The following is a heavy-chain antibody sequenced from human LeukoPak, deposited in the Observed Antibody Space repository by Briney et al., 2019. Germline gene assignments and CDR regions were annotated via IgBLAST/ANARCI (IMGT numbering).Heavy chain of an antibody. V-gene: IGHV3-48*03. CDR1: GFTFSSYE. D-gene: IGHD4-23*01. CDR3: AKDLLDYGGNRPIIFDY. Sequence: GGSLRLSCAASGFTFSSYEMNWVRQAPGKGLEWVSYISSSGSTIYYADSVKGRFTISRDNAKNSLYLQMNSLRAEDTAVYYCAKDLLDYGGNRPIIFDYWGQGTLVTVSS. J-gene: IGHJ4*02. CDR2: ISSSGSTI.